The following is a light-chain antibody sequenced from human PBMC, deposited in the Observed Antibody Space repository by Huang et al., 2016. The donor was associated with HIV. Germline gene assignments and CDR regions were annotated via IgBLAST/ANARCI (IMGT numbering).Light chain of an antibody. CDR1: QSVSSS. V-gene: IGKV3-11*01. Sequence: EIVLTQSPATLSLSPGERATLSCRASQSVSSSLAWYQQKPGQAHMLLIYDASSRATCNPARFSGSGSGTDFTLTISSLEPEDFAVYYCQQRINLGTFGGGTKVEIK. CDR2: DAS. J-gene: IGKJ4*01. CDR3: QQRINLGT.